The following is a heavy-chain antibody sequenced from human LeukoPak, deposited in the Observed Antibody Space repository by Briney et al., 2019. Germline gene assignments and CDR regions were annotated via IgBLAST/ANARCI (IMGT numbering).Heavy chain of an antibody. V-gene: IGHV4-4*07. CDR2: IYTSGST. CDR3: ARALGYCSSTSCKGIGVDYYYYMDV. J-gene: IGHJ6*03. CDR1: GGSMRSYY. Sequence: SETLSLTCTVSGGSMRSYYWSWIRQPPGKGLEWIGRIYTSGSTNYNPSLKSRVTMTVDTSKNQFSLKLSSVTAADTAVYYCARALGYCSSTSCKGIGVDYYYYMDVWGKGTTVTVSS. D-gene: IGHD2-2*01.